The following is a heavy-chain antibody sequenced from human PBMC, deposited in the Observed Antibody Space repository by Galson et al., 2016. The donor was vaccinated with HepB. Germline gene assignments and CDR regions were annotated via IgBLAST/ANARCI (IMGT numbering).Heavy chain of an antibody. D-gene: IGHD1-26*01. CDR3: ARWALVGSMIDY. V-gene: IGHV1-2*06. J-gene: IGHJ4*02. CDR1: GYSFNDYY. Sequence: SVKVSCTASGYSFNDYYLHWVRQAPGHGLEWMGRMHHNTGDTEFAQTFPGRFAMTGDTSINTVYMELCGLTSDDTAMYYCARWALVGSMIDYWGQGTLIIVSS. CDR2: MHHNTGDT.